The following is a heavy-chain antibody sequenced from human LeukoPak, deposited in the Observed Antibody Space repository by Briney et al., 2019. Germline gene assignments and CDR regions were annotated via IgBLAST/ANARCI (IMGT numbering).Heavy chain of an antibody. CDR3: ARDRSYDFWSGYSTPDY. CDR1: GFTFSSYG. D-gene: IGHD3-3*01. CDR2: IWYDGSNK. V-gene: IGHV3-33*01. Sequence: GGSLRLSCAASGFTFSSYGMPWVRQAPGKGLEWVAVIWYDGSNKYYADSVKGRFTISRDNSRNTLDLQMNSLRAEDTAVYYCARDRSYDFWSGYSTPDYWGQGTLVTVSS. J-gene: IGHJ4*02.